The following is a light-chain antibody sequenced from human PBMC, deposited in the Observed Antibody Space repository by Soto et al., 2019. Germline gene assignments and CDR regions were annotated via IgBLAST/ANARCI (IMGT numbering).Light chain of an antibody. J-gene: IGKJ5*01. CDR2: DAS. V-gene: IGKV3-11*01. Sequence: EIVLPQSPATLSFSPGERATLSCRASQRVGSSYLAWYQHKPDQAPRLLIYDASNRATGIPARFSGSGSGTDFTLTISSLEPEDFAVYYCQQRSNWPITFGQGTRLEIK. CDR3: QQRSNWPIT. CDR1: QRVGSSY.